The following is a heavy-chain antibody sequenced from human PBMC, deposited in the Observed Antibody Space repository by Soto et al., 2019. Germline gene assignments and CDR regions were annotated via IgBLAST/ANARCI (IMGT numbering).Heavy chain of an antibody. CDR3: ARDNSDSGGYYYFDY. CDR2: IWFDGSNK. D-gene: IGHD3-22*01. J-gene: IGHJ4*02. Sequence: GALRLSCAASGFSFSTYGMHWVRQAPGKGLECVAVIWFDGSNKQYADSVKGRFTIPRDNSKNTLYLQMNSLIVEDTAVYYRARDNSDSGGYYYFDYWGQGTLVTVSS. V-gene: IGHV3-33*01. CDR1: GFSFSTYG.